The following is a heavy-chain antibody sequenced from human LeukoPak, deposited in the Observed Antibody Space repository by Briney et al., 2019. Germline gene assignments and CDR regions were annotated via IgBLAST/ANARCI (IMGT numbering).Heavy chain of an antibody. J-gene: IGHJ4*02. Sequence: SETLSLTCTVTGDSISSHYRSWIRQPPGKGLEWIGYIYYRGSTKYNPSLKSRVTISVDTSRTQFSLKVNSVTAADTAVYYCARVPWTSYSDYWGQGTLVSVSP. CDR2: IYYRGST. V-gene: IGHV4-59*11. D-gene: IGHD1-1*01. CDR1: GDSISSHY. CDR3: ARVPWTSYSDY.